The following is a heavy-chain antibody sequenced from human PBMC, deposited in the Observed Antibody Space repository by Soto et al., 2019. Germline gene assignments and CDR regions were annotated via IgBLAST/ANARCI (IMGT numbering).Heavy chain of an antibody. D-gene: IGHD5-18*01. J-gene: IGHJ4*02. Sequence: EVQLVESGGGLVQPGGSLRLSCAASGFTFSSYSMNWVRQAPGKGLEWVSYISSSSGTIYYADSVKGRFTISRDNAKNSLYLQMNSLRAEDTAMYYCARASGYSYGPLDYWGQGTLVTVSS. CDR1: GFTFSSYS. V-gene: IGHV3-48*01. CDR2: ISSSSGTI. CDR3: ARASGYSYGPLDY.